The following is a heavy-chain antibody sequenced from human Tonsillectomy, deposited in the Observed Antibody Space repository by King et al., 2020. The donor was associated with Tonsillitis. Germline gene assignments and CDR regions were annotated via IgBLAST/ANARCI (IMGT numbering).Heavy chain of an antibody. J-gene: IGHJ6*03. CDR2: VYYSGRT. D-gene: IGHD3-10*01. V-gene: IGHV4-31*03. CDR1: GGTISTGGWN. CDR3: ARDVRRYYTSGERSSYYYMDV. Sequence: QLQESGPGLVKPSQTLSLTCTVSGGTISTGGWNWSWIRQLPGKGLEWIGNVYYSGRTYYNPSLKSRVAMSVDTSKNQFSLKLSSVTAADTAIYYCARDVRRYYTSGERSSYYYMDVWGKGTTVTVSS.